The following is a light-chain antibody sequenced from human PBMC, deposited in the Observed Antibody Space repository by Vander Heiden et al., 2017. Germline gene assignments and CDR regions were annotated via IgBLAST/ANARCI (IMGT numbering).Light chain of an antibody. Sequence: GDRVTITCQASQDITIYLNWYQQKPGKAPNLLIYDTSNLETGVPSRFSGSGSGTDFTFTISSLQPEDFATYYCQQNDSLPHTFGGGTKVEIK. CDR3: QQNDSLPHT. V-gene: IGKV1-33*01. J-gene: IGKJ4*01. CDR1: QDITIY. CDR2: DTS.